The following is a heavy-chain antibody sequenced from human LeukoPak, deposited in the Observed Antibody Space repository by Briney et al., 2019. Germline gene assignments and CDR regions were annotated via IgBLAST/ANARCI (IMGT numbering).Heavy chain of an antibody. CDR3: ASSSPTHVDNWFDP. CDR1: GGSISSYY. Sequence: SETLSLTCTVSGGSISSYYWSWIRQPPGKGLEWIGYIYCGGSTNYNPSLKSRVTISVDTSKNQFSLKLSSVTAADTAVYYCASSSPTHVDNWFDPWGQGTLVTVSS. J-gene: IGHJ5*02. V-gene: IGHV4-59*01. CDR2: IYCGGST. D-gene: IGHD2-15*01.